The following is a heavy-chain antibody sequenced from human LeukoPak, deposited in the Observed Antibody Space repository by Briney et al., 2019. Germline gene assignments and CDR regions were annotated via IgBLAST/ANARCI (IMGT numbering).Heavy chain of an antibody. CDR1: GFTFSAYA. Sequence: PGGSLRLSCAASGFTFSAYAMIWVRQSPGKGLERGSAISGSGGNTYYADSVKGRFTISRDNSKNTLYLHMSSLRAEDAAVYYCAKDPNGDYVGAFDSWGQGTMVIVSS. D-gene: IGHD4-17*01. CDR3: AKDPNGDYVGAFDS. J-gene: IGHJ3*02. V-gene: IGHV3-23*01. CDR2: ISGSGGNT.